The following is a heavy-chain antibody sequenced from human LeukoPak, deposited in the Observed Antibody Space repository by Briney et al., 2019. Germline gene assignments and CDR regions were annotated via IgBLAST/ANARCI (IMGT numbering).Heavy chain of an antibody. D-gene: IGHD3-16*01. CDR2: IGIAGDT. J-gene: IGHJ4*02. V-gene: IGHV3-13*01. CDR1: GFTFSSYD. Sequence: GGSLRLSCAASGFTFSSYDMHWVRHATGKGLEWVSAIGIAGDTYYPGSVKGRFTISRENAKNSLYLQMNSLRAGDTAVYYCARASNSLGEIDYWGQGTLVTVSS. CDR3: ARASNSLGEIDY.